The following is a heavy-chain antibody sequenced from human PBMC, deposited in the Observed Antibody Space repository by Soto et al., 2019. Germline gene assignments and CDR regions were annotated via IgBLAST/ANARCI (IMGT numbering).Heavy chain of an antibody. CDR3: ASSAGTIFGGSYGMDV. V-gene: IGHV4-30-2*01. CDR2: XXXXXXX. CDR1: GGSISSGGYS. J-gene: IGHJ6*02. D-gene: IGHD3-3*01. Sequence: SETLSLTCAVSGGSISSGGYSWSWIRQPPGKGLEWXXXXXXXXXXXXXXXLKSRVTISVDRSKNQFSLKLSSVTAADTAVYYCASSAGTIFGGSYGMDVWGQGTTVTVSS.